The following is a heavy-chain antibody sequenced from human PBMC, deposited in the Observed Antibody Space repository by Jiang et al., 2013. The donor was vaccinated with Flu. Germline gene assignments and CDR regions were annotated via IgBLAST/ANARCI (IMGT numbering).Heavy chain of an antibody. V-gene: IGHV3-53*01. J-gene: IGHJ5*02. D-gene: IGHD6-13*01. CDR3: ARGAAATGFDP. CDR1: EFTVSSNY. CDR2: IYSDGST. Sequence: VQLLESGGGLIQPGGSLRLSCAASEFTVSSNYMNWVRQAPGKGLDWISVIYSDGSTFYADSVKGRFTISRDNSKNTLYLQMNSLRAEGTAVYYCARGAAATGFDPWGQGTLVTVSS.